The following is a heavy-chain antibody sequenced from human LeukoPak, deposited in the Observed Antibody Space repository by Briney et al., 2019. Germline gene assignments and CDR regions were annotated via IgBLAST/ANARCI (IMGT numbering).Heavy chain of an antibody. V-gene: IGHV4-4*09. Sequence: SETLSLTCTVSGGSISSYYCSWVRQPPGKGLEWIGYIYTGGIHNYYPYLKGRLTMSPETSKNQFSLKGNSVTAAGTAVYYCARTLGWASARYPFDGWGQGTLVTVSS. J-gene: IGHJ4*02. CDR3: ARTLGWASARYPFDG. D-gene: IGHD3-16*02. CDR1: GGSISSYY. CDR2: IYTGGIH.